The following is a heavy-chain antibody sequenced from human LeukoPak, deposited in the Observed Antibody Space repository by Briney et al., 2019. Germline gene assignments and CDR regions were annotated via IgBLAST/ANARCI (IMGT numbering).Heavy chain of an antibody. CDR2: IRSKAYGGTT. J-gene: IGHJ4*02. V-gene: IGHV3-49*04. CDR3: TRQWLVRSYFDY. D-gene: IGHD6-19*01. CDR1: GFTFGDYA. Sequence: PGGSLRLSCTASGFTFGDYAMSWVRLAPGKGLEWVGFIRSKAYGGTTEYAASVKGRFTISRDDSKSIAYLQMNSLKTEDTAVYYCTRQWLVRSYFDYWGQGTLVTVSS.